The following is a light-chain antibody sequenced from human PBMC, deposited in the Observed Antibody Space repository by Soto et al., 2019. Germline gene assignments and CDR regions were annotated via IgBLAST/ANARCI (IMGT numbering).Light chain of an antibody. J-gene: IGKJ4*01. CDR2: DAS. CDR1: QTISSY. Sequence: EIVLTQSPATLSLSPGERATLSCRASQTISSYLLWYQQKPGQAPRLLIYDASNRATGIPARFSGSRSGTEFTLTISTLQPDDYATYYCHQYNSYSPLTFGGGTRWIS. V-gene: IGKV3-11*01. CDR3: HQYNSYSPLT.